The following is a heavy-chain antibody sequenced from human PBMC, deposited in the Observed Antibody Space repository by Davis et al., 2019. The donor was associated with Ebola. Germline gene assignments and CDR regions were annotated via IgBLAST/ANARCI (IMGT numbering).Heavy chain of an antibody. Sequence: ASVKVSCKASAYTFTSYYMHWVRQAPGQGPEWMGIINPSGGSTSYAQKFQGRVTMTRDTSTSTVYMELSSLRSEDTAVYYCAREPIVVVVAATQSHYYYGMDVWGKGTTVTVSS. J-gene: IGHJ6*04. D-gene: IGHD2-15*01. CDR3: AREPIVVVVAATQSHYYYGMDV. V-gene: IGHV1-46*03. CDR1: AYTFTSYY. CDR2: INPSGGST.